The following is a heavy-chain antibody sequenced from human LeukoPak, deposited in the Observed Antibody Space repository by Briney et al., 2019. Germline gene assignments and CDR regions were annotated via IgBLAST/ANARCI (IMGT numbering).Heavy chain of an antibody. Sequence: KPSETLSLTCAVYGGSFSGYYWSWIRQPPEKGLEWIGEINHSGSTNYNPSLKSRVTISVDTSKNQFSLKLSSVTAADTAVYYCASYGDRLLYFDYWGQGTLVTVSS. J-gene: IGHJ4*02. D-gene: IGHD4-17*01. CDR1: GGSFSGYY. V-gene: IGHV4-34*01. CDR2: INHSGST. CDR3: ASYGDRLLYFDY.